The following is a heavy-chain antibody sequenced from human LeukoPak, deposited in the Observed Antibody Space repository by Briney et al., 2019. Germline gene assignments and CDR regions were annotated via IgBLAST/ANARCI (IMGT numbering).Heavy chain of an antibody. CDR3: ASPSIAARPSAFDI. CDR1: GYSISSGYY. D-gene: IGHD6-6*01. Sequence: SETLSLTCAVSGYSISSGYYWGWIRQPPGKGLEWFGSIYHSGSTYYNPSLKSRVTISVDTSKNQFSLKLSSVTAADTAVYYCASPSIAARPSAFDIWGQGTMVTVSS. J-gene: IGHJ3*02. CDR2: IYHSGST. V-gene: IGHV4-38-2*01.